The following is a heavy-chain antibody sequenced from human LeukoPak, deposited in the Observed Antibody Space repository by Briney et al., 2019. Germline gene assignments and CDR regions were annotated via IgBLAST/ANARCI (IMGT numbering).Heavy chain of an antibody. Sequence: PGGSLRLSCAASGFTFSSYSMNWVRQAPGKGLEWVSSISSSSSYIYYADSVKGRFTISRDNAKNSLYLQMNSLRAEDTAVYYCARDPDYYGSGSYYHDAFDIWGQGTMVTVSS. CDR3: ARDPDYYGSGSYYHDAFDI. J-gene: IGHJ3*02. CDR1: GFTFSSYS. D-gene: IGHD3-10*01. CDR2: ISSSSSYI. V-gene: IGHV3-21*01.